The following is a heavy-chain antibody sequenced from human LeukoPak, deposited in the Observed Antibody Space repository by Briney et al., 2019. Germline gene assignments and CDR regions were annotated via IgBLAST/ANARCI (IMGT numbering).Heavy chain of an antibody. CDR2: ITPSGST. CDR1: GGSFSGYF. D-gene: IGHD3-22*01. CDR3: TSSFYYDSRDY. Sequence: SETLSLTCVVYGGSFSGYFWSWIRQPPGKGLEWIGEITPSGSTNYSPSLKSRVSISIDTSKKKLSLRLTSVTAADSAVYYCTSSFYYDSRDYWGQGTLVTVSS. J-gene: IGHJ4*02. V-gene: IGHV4-34*01.